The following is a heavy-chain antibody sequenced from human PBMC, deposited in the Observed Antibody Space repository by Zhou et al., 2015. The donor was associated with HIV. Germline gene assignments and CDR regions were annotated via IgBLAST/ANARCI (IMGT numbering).Heavy chain of an antibody. CDR3: ARDPFSPSGSSPTPFDY. Sequence: QVQLVQSGAEVKKPGASVKVSCKASGYTFTSYYMHWVRQAPGQGLEWMGIINPSGGSTSYAQKFQGRVTMTRDTSTSTVYMELSSLRSEDTAVYYCARDPFSPSGSSPTPFDYWGQGTLVTVSS. CDR2: INPSGGST. J-gene: IGHJ4*02. CDR1: GYTFTSYY. V-gene: IGHV1-46*01. D-gene: IGHD1-26*01.